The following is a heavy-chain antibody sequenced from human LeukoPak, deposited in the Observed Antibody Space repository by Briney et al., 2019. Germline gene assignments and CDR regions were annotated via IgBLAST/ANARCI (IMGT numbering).Heavy chain of an antibody. Sequence: IPSETLSPTCTVSGVSISSSSYYWGWIRQPPGKGLEWIGSIYYSGSTYYNPSLKSRVTISVDTSKNQFSLKLSSVTAADTAVYYCARDAYDYWGQGTLVTVSS. V-gene: IGHV4-39*07. CDR2: IYYSGST. CDR1: GVSISSSSYY. CDR3: ARDAYDY. J-gene: IGHJ4*02.